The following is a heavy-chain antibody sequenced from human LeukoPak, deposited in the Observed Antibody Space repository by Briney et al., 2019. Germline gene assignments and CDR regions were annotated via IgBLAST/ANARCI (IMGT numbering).Heavy chain of an antibody. V-gene: IGHV3-33*01. CDR2: IRYDETIK. CDR1: GFTFSSYG. CDR3: ARSLRAVAGTYYFDF. J-gene: IGHJ4*02. D-gene: IGHD6-19*01. Sequence: GGSLRLSCAASGFTFSSYGMHWVRQAPGKGLEWVAIIRYDETIKYYGDSVKGRFTIARDNSKNTLYLQMNSLRAEDTAVYYCARSLRAVAGTYYFDFWGQGTLVTVSS.